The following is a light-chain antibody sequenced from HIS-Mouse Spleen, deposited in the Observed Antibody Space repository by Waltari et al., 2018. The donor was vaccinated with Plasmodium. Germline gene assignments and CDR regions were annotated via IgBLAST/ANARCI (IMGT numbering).Light chain of an antibody. CDR3: QQYNNWSFT. CDR1: QSVSSN. Sequence: EIVMTQSPATLSVSPGERATLSCRASQSVSSNVTWYQQRPGQAPRLLLSGASTTATGISARFSGSGSGTEFTRTISRLQSEDFAVYYCQQYNNWSFTFGPGTKVDIK. V-gene: IGKV3-15*01. J-gene: IGKJ3*01. CDR2: GAS.